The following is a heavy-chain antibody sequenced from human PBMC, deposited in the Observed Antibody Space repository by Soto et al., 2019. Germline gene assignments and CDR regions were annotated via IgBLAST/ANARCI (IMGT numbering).Heavy chain of an antibody. J-gene: IGHJ3*02. D-gene: IGHD4-17*01. CDR1: GGTFNNYA. Sequence: QVQLVQSGAEVKKPGSSVKVSCKASGGTFNNYAISWVRQAPGQGLEWMGGIMPVFGTAHYAQNFQDRVTITADEYTSTVYMELSSLRSEDTAVYYCARDKDYGDPRNAFDMWGQGTMVTVSA. CDR2: IMPVFGTA. CDR3: ARDKDYGDPRNAFDM. V-gene: IGHV1-69*12.